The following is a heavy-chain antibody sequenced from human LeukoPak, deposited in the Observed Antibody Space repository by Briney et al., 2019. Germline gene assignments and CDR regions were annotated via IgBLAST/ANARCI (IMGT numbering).Heavy chain of an antibody. V-gene: IGHV3-30*18. CDR2: ISYDGSNK. Sequence: GGSLRLSCAASGFIFSSYGMHWVRQAPGKGLEWVAVISYDGSNKYYADSVKGRFTISRDNSKNTLYLQMNSLRAEDTAVYYCAKGALSLYVGGSGRLDYWGQGTLVTVSS. CDR3: AKGALSLYVGGSGRLDY. CDR1: GFIFSSYG. D-gene: IGHD2/OR15-2a*01. J-gene: IGHJ4*02.